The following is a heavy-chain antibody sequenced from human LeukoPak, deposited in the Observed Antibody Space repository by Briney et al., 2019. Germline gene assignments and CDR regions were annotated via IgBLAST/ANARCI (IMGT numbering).Heavy chain of an antibody. Sequence: GGSLRLSCAASGFTFNSYWLHWVRQAPGKGVVWVSRINSDGSDTIYADSVKGRFTISRDNAKSTVYLQMNGLKAEDTAVYYCARGGYHHGFDIWGQGTMVTVSS. CDR3: ARGGYHHGFDI. D-gene: IGHD2-15*01. J-gene: IGHJ3*02. V-gene: IGHV3-74*01. CDR1: GFTFNSYW. CDR2: INSDGSDT.